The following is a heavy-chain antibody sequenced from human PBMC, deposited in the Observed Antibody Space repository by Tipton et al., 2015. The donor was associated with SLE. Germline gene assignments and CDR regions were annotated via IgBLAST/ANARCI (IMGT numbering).Heavy chain of an antibody. CDR2: MNPKSGNT. V-gene: IGHV1-18*01. J-gene: IGHJ6*02. Sequence: QLVQSGAEVKKPGASVKVSCKASGYTFSSFAISWVRQAPGQGLEWMGWMNPKSGNTNFAQKVKGRVAMTSDTATNTAYMELRSLTSDDTAVYYCAREVYSGSYYYYYGMDVWGQGTTVTISS. D-gene: IGHD3-10*01. CDR3: AREVYSGSYYYYYGMDV. CDR1: GYTFSSFA.